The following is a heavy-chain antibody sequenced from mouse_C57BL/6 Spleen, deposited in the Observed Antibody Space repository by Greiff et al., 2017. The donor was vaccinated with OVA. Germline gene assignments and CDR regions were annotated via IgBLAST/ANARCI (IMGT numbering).Heavy chain of an antibody. D-gene: IGHD2-4*01. V-gene: IGHV1-47*01. CDR2: FHPYNDDT. CDR1: GYTFTTYP. CDR3: AIIYYDYDGSAMDY. J-gene: IGHJ4*01. Sequence: VKLMESGAELVKPGASVKMSCKASGYTFTTYPIEWMKQNHGKSLEWIGNFHPYNDDTKYNEKFKGKATLTVEKSSSTVYLELSRLTSDDSAVYYCAIIYYDYDGSAMDYWGQGTSVTVSS.